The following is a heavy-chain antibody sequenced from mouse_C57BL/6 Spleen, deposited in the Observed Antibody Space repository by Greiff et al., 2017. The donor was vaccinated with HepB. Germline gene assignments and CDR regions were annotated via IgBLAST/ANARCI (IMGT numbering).Heavy chain of an antibody. Sequence: EVQLQESGPGLVKPSQSLSLTCSVTGYSITSGYYWNWIRQFPGNKLEWMGYISYDGSNNYNPSLKNRISITRDTSKNQFFLKLNSVTTEDTATYYCARDRYYDYDVKAYWGQGTLVTVSA. D-gene: IGHD2-4*01. CDR2: ISYDGSN. CDR1: GYSITSGYY. CDR3: ARDRYYDYDVKAY. V-gene: IGHV3-6*01. J-gene: IGHJ3*01.